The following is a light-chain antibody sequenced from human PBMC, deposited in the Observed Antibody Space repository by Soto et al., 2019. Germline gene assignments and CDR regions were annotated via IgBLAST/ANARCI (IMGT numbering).Light chain of an antibody. V-gene: IGKV3-15*01. CDR3: QQYSDWRPQ. J-gene: IGKJ1*01. Sequence: EIVLTQSPGTLSLSPGERATLSCRASQSVSSSHLAWYQQKPGQAPRLLIHGASTRATGIPARFSGSGSGTEFTLTISSLQSEDFAVYYCQQYSDWRPQFGQGTKVDIK. CDR2: GAS. CDR1: QSVSSSH.